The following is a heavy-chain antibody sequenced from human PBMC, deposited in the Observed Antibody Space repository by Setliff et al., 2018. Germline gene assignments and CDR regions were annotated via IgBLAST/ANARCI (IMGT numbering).Heavy chain of an antibody. CDR2: ISSYNDIT. J-gene: IGHJ3*01. CDR3: AISTLSICSGGTCPNVFDV. Sequence: AASVKVSCKASGYILNSYGISWVRQAPGQGLEWMGWISSYNDITNYAQRFQGRVTLTTDMSTSVAYMELRSLGSDDTAVYYCAISTLSICSGGTCPNVFDVWGQGTMVTVSS. CDR1: GYILNSYG. V-gene: IGHV1-18*01. D-gene: IGHD2-15*01.